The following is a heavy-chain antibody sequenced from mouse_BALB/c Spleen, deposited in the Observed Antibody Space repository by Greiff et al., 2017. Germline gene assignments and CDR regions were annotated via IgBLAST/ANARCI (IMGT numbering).Heavy chain of an antibody. Sequence: EVQLQQSGAELVRSGASVKLSCTASGFNIKDYYMHWVKQRPEQGLEWIGWIDPENGDTEYAPKFQGKATMTADTSSNTAYLQLSSLTSEDTAVYYCNTYDGYPYYAMDYWGQGTSVTVSS. CDR1: GFNIKDYY. D-gene: IGHD2-3*01. V-gene: IGHV14-4*02. CDR2: IDPENGDT. CDR3: NTYDGYPYYAMDY. J-gene: IGHJ4*01.